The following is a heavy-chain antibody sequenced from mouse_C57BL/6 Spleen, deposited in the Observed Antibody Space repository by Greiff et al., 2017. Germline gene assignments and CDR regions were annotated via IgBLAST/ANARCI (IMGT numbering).Heavy chain of an antibody. CDR1: GYTFTSYW. CDR2: INPGSGST. D-gene: IGHD2-4*01. V-gene: IGHV1-55*01. J-gene: IGHJ3*01. Sequence: QVQLQQPGAELVKPGASVKMSCKASGYTFTSYWITWVKQRPGQGLEWIGDINPGSGSTNYNEKFKSKATLTVDTSSSTAYMQLSSLTSEDSAVYYCEGRETTMITPAWFAYWGQGTLVTVSA. CDR3: EGRETTMITPAWFAY.